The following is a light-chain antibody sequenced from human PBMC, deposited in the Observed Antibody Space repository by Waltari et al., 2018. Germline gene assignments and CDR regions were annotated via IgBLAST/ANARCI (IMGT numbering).Light chain of an antibody. CDR3: QQYTTYPYT. CDR2: DAS. CDR1: QSISSW. V-gene: IGKV1-5*01. J-gene: IGKJ2*01. Sequence: DIQMTQSPSTLSASVGARVPITCRASQSISSWLAWYQQRPGKPPNLLIYDASTLESGVPSRFSGSGSATEFTLTIGSLQPDDFATYYCQQYTTYPYTFGQGTKLDIK.